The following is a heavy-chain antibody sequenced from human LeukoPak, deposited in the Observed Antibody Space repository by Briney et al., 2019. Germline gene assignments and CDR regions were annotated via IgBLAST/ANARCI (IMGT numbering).Heavy chain of an antibody. D-gene: IGHD3-10*01. CDR2: ISGSGGST. J-gene: IGHJ4*02. V-gene: IGHV3-23*01. Sequence: GGSLRLSCAASGFTFSSYEMNWVRQAPGKGLEWVSAISGSGGSTYYADSVKGRFTISRDNSKNTLYLQMNSLRAEDTAVYYCAKRMGGYGSGSSDYWGQGTLVTVSS. CDR3: AKRMGGYGSGSSDY. CDR1: GFTFSSYE.